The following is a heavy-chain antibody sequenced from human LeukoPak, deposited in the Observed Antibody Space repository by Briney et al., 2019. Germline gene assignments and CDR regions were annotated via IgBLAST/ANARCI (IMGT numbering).Heavy chain of an antibody. J-gene: IGHJ4*02. CDR2: IFTTENT. V-gene: IGHV4-4*07. CDR1: GDSISDYY. CDR3: ARLSGYDWESFYDY. Sequence: PSETLSLTCTVSGDSISDYYWSWIRQPAGRGLEWIGRIFTTENTDYNPSLTSRVTMSIDTSKNQFSLELRSVTAADTAVYYCARLSGYDWESFYDYWGQGTLVTVSS. D-gene: IGHD5-12*01.